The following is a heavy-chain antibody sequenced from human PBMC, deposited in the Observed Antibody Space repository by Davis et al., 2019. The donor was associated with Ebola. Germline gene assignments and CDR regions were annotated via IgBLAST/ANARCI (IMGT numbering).Heavy chain of an antibody. J-gene: IGHJ3*02. CDR2: ISTSGGST. D-gene: IGHD3-10*01. V-gene: IGHV3-23*01. CDR3: AREGFPIAPWAFDI. CDR1: GFTFTSYA. Sequence: GESLKISCAASGFTFTSYAMSWVRQAPGKGLEWVSAISTSGGSTYYADSVKGRFTISRDNSKNTLYLQMNNLRAEDTAVYYCAREGFPIAPWAFDIWGQGTMVTVSS.